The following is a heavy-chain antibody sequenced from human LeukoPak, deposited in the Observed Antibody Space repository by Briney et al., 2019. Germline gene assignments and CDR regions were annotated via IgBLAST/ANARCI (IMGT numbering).Heavy chain of an antibody. Sequence: SQTLSLTCAISGDSVSGNDAAWNWIRQSPSRGLEWLGRTYYRSKWYYDYAVSVKSRITINPDTSKNQFSLQLNSVTPDDTAVFYCARQPSGHSGSFDYWGQGTLVTVSS. CDR1: GDSVSGNDAA. CDR3: ARQPSGHSGSFDY. J-gene: IGHJ4*02. V-gene: IGHV6-1*01. D-gene: IGHD4-23*01. CDR2: TYYRSKWYY.